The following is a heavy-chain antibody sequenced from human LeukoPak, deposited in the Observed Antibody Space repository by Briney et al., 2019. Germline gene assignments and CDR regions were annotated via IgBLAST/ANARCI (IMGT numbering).Heavy chain of an antibody. V-gene: IGHV1-69*13. Sequence: SVKVSCKASGGTFISYAISWVRQAPGQGLEWMGGIIPIFGTANYAQKFQGRVTITADESTSTAYMELSSLRSEDTAVYYCARAYVWGSYRLNWFDPWGQGTLVTVSS. CDR1: GGTFISYA. CDR2: IIPIFGTA. J-gene: IGHJ5*02. D-gene: IGHD3-16*02. CDR3: ARAYVWGSYRLNWFDP.